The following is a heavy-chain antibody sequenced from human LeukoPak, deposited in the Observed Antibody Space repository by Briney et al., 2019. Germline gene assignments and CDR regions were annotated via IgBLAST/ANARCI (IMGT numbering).Heavy chain of an antibody. D-gene: IGHD5-18*01. CDR3: ARDRGGGHSYGYGTFIDY. CDR1: GYTFTSYG. J-gene: IGHJ4*02. V-gene: IGHV1-46*01. Sequence: ASVKVSCKASGYTFTSYGISWVRQAPGQGLEWMGIINPSGGSTSYAQKFQGRVTMTRDMSTSTVYMELSSLRSEDTAVYYCARDRGGGHSYGYGTFIDYWGQGTLVTVSS. CDR2: INPSGGST.